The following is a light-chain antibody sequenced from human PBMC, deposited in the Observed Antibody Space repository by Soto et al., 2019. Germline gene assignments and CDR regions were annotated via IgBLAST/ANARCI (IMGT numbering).Light chain of an antibody. CDR2: SNN. CDR3: AACDDSLNGRVV. J-gene: IGLJ2*01. V-gene: IGLV1-44*01. Sequence: QSVLTQPPSASGTPGQRVTISCSGSSSNIGSNTVNWYQQLPGTAPKLLIYSNNQRPSGVPDRFSGSKSGTSASLAISGLQSEDEADYHCAACDDSLNGRVVFGGGTKLTVL. CDR1: SSNIGSNT.